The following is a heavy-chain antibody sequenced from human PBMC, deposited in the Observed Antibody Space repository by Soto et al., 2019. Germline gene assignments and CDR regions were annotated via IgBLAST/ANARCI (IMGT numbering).Heavy chain of an antibody. CDR2: IYYSGST. Sequence: QVQLQESGPGLVKPSQTLSLTCTVSGGSISSGGYYWSWIRQHPGKGLEWIGYIYYSGSTYYNPSLKSRVTISVETSKNQFSLKLSSVTAADTAVYYCARDLVNWNTPRAFDIWGQETMVTVSS. CDR1: GGSISSGGYY. V-gene: IGHV4-31*03. CDR3: ARDLVNWNTPRAFDI. D-gene: IGHD1-20*01. J-gene: IGHJ3*02.